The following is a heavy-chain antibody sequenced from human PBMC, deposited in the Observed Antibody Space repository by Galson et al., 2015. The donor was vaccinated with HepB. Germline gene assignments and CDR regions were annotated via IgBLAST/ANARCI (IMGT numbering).Heavy chain of an antibody. CDR3: ARENWGTLDY. V-gene: IGHV3-7*03. J-gene: IGHJ4*02. CDR2: IKQDGTEK. Sequence: SLRLSCAASGFTFRTYWMAWVRQAPGGGLVWVASIKQDGTEKDSVDSAKGRFIHSRDNARDLLFLQMNSLRVEDTAVYYCARENWGTLDYWGQGALVTVSS. CDR1: GFTFRTYW. D-gene: IGHD7-27*01.